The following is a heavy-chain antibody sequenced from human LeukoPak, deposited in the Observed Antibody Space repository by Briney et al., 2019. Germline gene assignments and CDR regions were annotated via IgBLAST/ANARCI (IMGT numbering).Heavy chain of an antibody. CDR3: ARQLWVVDWYFDL. CDR2: ISSSGSTM. CDR1: GFTFSSYE. V-gene: IGHV3-48*03. J-gene: IGHJ2*01. Sequence: GGSLRLSCAASGFTFSSYEMNWVRQAPGKGLEWVSYISSSGSTMYYADSVKGRFTISRDNAKNSLYLRMNSLRAEDTAVYYCARQLWVVDWYFDLWGRGTLVTVSS. D-gene: IGHD5-18*01.